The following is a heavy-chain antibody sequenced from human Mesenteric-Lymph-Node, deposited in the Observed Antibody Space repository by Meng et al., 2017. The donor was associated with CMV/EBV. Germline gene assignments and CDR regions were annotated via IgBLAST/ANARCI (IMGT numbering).Heavy chain of an antibody. J-gene: IGHJ4*02. CDR2: IIPIFGTA. CDR1: GGTFSSYA. Sequence: SVKVSCKASGGTFSSYAISWVRQAPGQGLEWMGGIIPIFGTANYAQKFQGRVTITTDESTSTAYMELSSLRSEDTAVYYCAKGSDSGGYNYAFDYWGQGTLVTVSS. CDR3: AKGSDSGGYNYAFDY. V-gene: IGHV1-69*05. D-gene: IGHD3-22*01.